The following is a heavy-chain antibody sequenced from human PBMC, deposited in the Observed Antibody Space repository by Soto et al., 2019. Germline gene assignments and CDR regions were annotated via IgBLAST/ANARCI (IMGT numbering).Heavy chain of an antibody. CDR1: GYTFTRSG. CDR3: AREGVAPYYYYGMDV. D-gene: IGHD5-12*01. CDR2: ISTYNGDT. V-gene: IGHV1-18*01. J-gene: IGHJ6*02. Sequence: RASVKVSCKASGYTFTRSGISWVRQAPGQGLEWMGWISTYNGDTNYAQTFQGRVTMTTDTSTSTVHMEVRSLRSDDTAVYYCAREGVAPYYYYGMDVWGQGTTVTVSS.